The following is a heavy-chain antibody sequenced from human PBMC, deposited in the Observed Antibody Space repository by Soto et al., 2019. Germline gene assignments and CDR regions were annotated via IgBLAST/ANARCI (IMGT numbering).Heavy chain of an antibody. J-gene: IGHJ4*02. D-gene: IGHD5-12*01. CDR3: AREGNLGRWLQPLDF. V-gene: IGHV4-59*01. CDR1: ADSSSDCS. CDR2: IHYNGNT. Sequence: SLTLPLTWTVAADSSSDCSWSWVWQPQGKEPEGIGNIHYNGNTKYSPSLKSRVTMSVDTSKNHFSLRLISVTAADTAIYFCAREGNLGRWLQPLDFWGQGTLVTVSS.